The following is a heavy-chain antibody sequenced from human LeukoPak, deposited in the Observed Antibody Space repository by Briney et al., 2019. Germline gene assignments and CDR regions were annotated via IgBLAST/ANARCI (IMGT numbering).Heavy chain of an antibody. CDR2: ISGSGGST. D-gene: IGHD2-21*01. J-gene: IGHJ4*02. V-gene: IGHV3-23*01. CDR1: GFTSSSYA. CDR3: AKGHSRLMYYFDY. Sequence: GGSLRLSCAASGFTSSSYAMSWVRQAPGKGLEWVSAISGSGGSTYYADSVKGRFTISRDNSKNTLYLQMNSLRAEDTAVYYCAKGHSRLMYYFDYWGQGTLVTVSS.